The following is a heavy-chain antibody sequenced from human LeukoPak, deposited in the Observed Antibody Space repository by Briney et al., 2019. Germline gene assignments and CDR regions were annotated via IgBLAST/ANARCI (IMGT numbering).Heavy chain of an antibody. CDR3: ARGGTNAYYYYGMDV. Sequence: GGSLRLSCAASGFTVSSNYMSWVRQAPGKGLEWVSAIYTGGSTYYAGSVKGRFTISRDNSKNTLYLQMNSLRAEDTAVYYCARGGTNAYYYYGMDVWGQGTTVTVSS. D-gene: IGHD3-16*01. V-gene: IGHV3-66*01. J-gene: IGHJ6*02. CDR1: GFTVSSNY. CDR2: IYTGGST.